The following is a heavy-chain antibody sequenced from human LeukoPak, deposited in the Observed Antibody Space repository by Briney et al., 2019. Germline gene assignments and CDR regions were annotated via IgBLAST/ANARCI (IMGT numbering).Heavy chain of an antibody. V-gene: IGHV1-18*01. D-gene: IGHD6-13*01. CDR3: ARDRAGIAAAGSFDY. J-gene: IGHJ4*02. Sequence: WASVKVSCKASGGTFSSYAISWVRQAPGQGLEWMGWISAYNGNTNYAQKLQGRVTMTTDTSTSTAYMELRSLRSNDTAVYYCARDRAGIAAAGSFDYWGQGTLVTVSS. CDR2: ISAYNGNT. CDR1: GGTFSSYA.